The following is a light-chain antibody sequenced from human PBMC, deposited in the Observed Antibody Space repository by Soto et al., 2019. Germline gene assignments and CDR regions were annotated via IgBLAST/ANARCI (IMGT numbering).Light chain of an antibody. J-gene: IGKJ1*01. V-gene: IGKV1-5*03. Sequence: DIQMTQSPSTLSASVGDRVTITCRASQSISNWLAWYQQKPGKVPKFLIYKASSLESGVPSRFSGSGSGTEFTLTISSLQPDDFATYYCQQYNSYPWTFGQGTTGDIK. CDR2: KAS. CDR3: QQYNSYPWT. CDR1: QSISNW.